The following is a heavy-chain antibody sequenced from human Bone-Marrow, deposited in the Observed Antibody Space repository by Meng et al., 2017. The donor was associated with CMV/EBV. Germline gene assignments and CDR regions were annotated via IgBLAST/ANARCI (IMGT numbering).Heavy chain of an antibody. Sequence: SVKVSCKASGGTFSSYAISWVRQAPGQGLEWMGGIIPIFGTANYAQKFQGRVTITTDESTSTAYMELSSLRPEDTAVYFCARTVVPAAPLGYGMDVWGQGTTVTVSS. CDR2: IIPIFGTA. CDR3: ARTVVPAAPLGYGMDV. CDR1: GGTFSSYA. D-gene: IGHD2-2*01. J-gene: IGHJ6*02. V-gene: IGHV1-69*05.